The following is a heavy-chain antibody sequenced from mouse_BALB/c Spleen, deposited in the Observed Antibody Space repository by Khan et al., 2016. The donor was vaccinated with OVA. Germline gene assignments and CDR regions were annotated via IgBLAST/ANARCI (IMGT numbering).Heavy chain of an antibody. CDR3: ARYYYGNWYFDV. CDR2: IHYSGST. D-gene: IGHD1-1*01. Sequence: QLEESGPDLVKPSPSLSLTCTVTGYSFTSGYSWHWIRQFPGNKLQWMGYIHYSGSTNFTPSLKSRLSINRDTSTNQFFLQLNSVPTEDTATYSCARYYYGNWYFDVWGAGTTVTVSA. CDR1: GYSFTSGYS. J-gene: IGHJ1*01. V-gene: IGHV3-1*02.